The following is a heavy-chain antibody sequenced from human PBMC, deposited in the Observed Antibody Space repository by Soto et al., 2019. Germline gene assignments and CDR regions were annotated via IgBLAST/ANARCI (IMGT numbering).Heavy chain of an antibody. CDR3: ARPGPYLLVAFDL. CDR1: GYTFISYA. V-gene: IGHV1-3*01. D-gene: IGHD2-21*01. Sequence: QVQLVQSGAEVKKPGASVNVSCKASGYTFISYAIHWVRQAPGQRPEWMGWINAATGKTKYSQQFHGRVTITRDTSASRAYMELGSLRSEETALYYCARPGPYLLVAFDLWGQGTMVTVSS. CDR2: INAATGKT. J-gene: IGHJ3*01.